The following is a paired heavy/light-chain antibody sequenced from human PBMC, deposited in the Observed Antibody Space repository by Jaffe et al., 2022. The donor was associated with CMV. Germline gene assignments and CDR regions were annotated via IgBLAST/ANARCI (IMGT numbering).Light chain of an antibody. Sequence: EVVMTQSPATLSVSPGERVTLSCRASQSVSNNLAWYQQKLGQAPRLLIFGASRRASGVSARFSGSVSGTDFTLTINGLQSEDFAVYFCHQYHDWPTWTFGQGTRVDMK. CDR3: HQYHDWPTWT. CDR2: GAS. V-gene: IGKV3-15*01. CDR1: QSVSNN. J-gene: IGKJ1*01.
Heavy chain of an antibody. J-gene: IGHJ6*02. Sequence: QMFLQESGPGLVRPSETPSLTCSVSGGSVRSYDHYWGWVRQAPGKGLEWIGSAFYSGTTYYNPSLRSRVSISVDTSDDQFSLKLWSVTAADTAVYFCVCGRSYGYGPTAFYYGLDFWGHGIAVVVSS. CDR2: AFYSGTT. D-gene: IGHD5-18*01. CDR3: VCGRSYGYGPTAFYYGLDF. V-gene: IGHV4-39*05. CDR1: GGSVRSYDHY.